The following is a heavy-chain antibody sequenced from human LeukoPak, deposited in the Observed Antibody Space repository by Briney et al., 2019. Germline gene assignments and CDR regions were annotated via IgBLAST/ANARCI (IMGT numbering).Heavy chain of an antibody. J-gene: IGHJ4*02. CDR1: GFTFSSYA. D-gene: IGHD4-17*01. CDR2: IGYDGKNK. V-gene: IGHV3-30*18. Sequence: GGSLRLSCAASGFTFSSYAMHWVRQAPGKGLDWVAVIGYDGKNKYYVDSMKGRFTISRDNSKNTLYLQMNSLRAEDTAVYYCAKDTYGDPTYFDYWGQGTLVTVSS. CDR3: AKDTYGDPTYFDY.